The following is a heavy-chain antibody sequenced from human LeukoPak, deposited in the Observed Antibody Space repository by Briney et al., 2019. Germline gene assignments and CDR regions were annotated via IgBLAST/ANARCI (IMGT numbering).Heavy chain of an antibody. CDR3: ARLSSGWYGGFD. CDR2: INPNSGGT. Sequence: ASAKVSCKASGYTFTGYYMHWVRQAPGQGLEWMGRINPNSGGTNYAQKFQVRVTMTRDTSISTAYMELSRLRSDDTAVYYCARLSSGWYGGFDWGQGTLVTVSS. D-gene: IGHD6-19*01. V-gene: IGHV1-2*06. CDR1: GYTFTGYY. J-gene: IGHJ4*02.